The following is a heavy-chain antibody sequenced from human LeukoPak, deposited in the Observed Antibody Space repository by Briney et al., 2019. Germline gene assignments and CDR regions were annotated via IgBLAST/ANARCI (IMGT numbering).Heavy chain of an antibody. CDR1: GFTFSSYG. Sequence: GGSLRLSCAASGFTFSSYGMHWVRKAPGKGLEWVSYISSSSSTIYYADSVKGRFTISRDNAKNSLYLQVNSLRAEDTAVYYCATDREYCSTTSCYFYYGMDVWGQGTTVTVSS. V-gene: IGHV3-48*04. J-gene: IGHJ6*02. CDR3: ATDREYCSTTSCYFYYGMDV. CDR2: ISSSSSTI. D-gene: IGHD2-2*01.